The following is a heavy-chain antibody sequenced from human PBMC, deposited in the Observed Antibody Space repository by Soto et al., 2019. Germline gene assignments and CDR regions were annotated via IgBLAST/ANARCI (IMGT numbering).Heavy chain of an antibody. J-gene: IGHJ4*02. Sequence: SSETLSLTCAVSGYSISSGYYWGWIRQPPGKGLEWIGSIYHSGSTYYNPSLKSRVTISVDTSKNQFSLKLSSVTAADTAVYYCARDRITIFGVATFDYWGQGTLVTVSS. V-gene: IGHV4-38-2*02. CDR2: IYHSGST. D-gene: IGHD3-3*01. CDR1: GYSISSGYY. CDR3: ARDRITIFGVATFDY.